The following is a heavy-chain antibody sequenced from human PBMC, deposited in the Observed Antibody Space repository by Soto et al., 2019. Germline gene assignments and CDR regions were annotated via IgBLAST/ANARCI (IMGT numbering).Heavy chain of an antibody. Sequence: QVQLVESGGGVVQPGRSLRLSCAASGFTFSSYGMHWVRQAPGKGLEWVAVISYDGSNKYYADSVKGRFTISRDNSKNTLYLQMNSLRAEDTAVYYCAKALGEPKDWDYWGQGTLVTVSS. D-gene: IGHD3-9*01. CDR3: AKALGEPKDWDY. CDR1: GFTFSSYG. CDR2: ISYDGSNK. V-gene: IGHV3-30*18. J-gene: IGHJ4*02.